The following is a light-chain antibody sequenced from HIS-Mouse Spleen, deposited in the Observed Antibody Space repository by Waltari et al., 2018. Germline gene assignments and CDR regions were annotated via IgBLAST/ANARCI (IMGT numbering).Light chain of an antibody. V-gene: IGLV1-47*01. Sequence: QSVLTQPPSASGTPGQRVTISCSGSSSNIGSNYVYWYQQLPGTAPKLLIYRNNHRPSGVPDRFSGSKSGTSASLAISGLRSEDEADYHCAAWDDSLSGYVFGTGTKVTVL. CDR3: AAWDDSLSGYV. CDR1: SSNIGSNY. CDR2: RNN. J-gene: IGLJ1*01.